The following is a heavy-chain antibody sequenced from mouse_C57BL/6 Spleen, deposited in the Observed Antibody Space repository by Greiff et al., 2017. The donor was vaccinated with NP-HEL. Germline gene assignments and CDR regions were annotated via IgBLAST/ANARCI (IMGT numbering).Heavy chain of an antibody. CDR3: ARGGIYYGSSDWYFDV. CDR2: INPNNGGT. CDR1: GYTFTDYN. Sequence: EVHLVESGPELVKPGASVKMSCKASGYTFTDYNMHWVKQSHGKSLEWIGYINPNNGGTSYNQKFKGKATLTVNKSSSTAYMELRSLTSEDSAVYYCARGGIYYGSSDWYFDVWGTGTTVTVSS. J-gene: IGHJ1*03. D-gene: IGHD1-1*01. V-gene: IGHV1-22*01.